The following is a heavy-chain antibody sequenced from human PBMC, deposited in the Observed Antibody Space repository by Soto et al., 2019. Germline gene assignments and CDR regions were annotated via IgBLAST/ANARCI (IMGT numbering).Heavy chain of an antibody. CDR1: GFKISSSS. Sequence: PGGSLRLSCAAFGFKISSSSMNWVRQAPGRGLEWIAYISGVMSSTYYADSVKGRFTISRDNAKNSVYLQMNSLRAEDTAVYYCARYIYGYVDYWGQGTLVTVSS. D-gene: IGHD5-18*01. CDR3: ARYIYGYVDY. CDR2: ISGVMSST. J-gene: IGHJ4*02. V-gene: IGHV3-48*04.